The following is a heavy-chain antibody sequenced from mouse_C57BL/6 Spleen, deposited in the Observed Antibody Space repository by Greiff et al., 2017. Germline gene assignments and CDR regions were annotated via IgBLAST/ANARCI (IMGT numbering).Heavy chain of an antibody. Sequence: VQLQQPGAELVKPGASVKLSCKASGYTFTSYWMQWVKQRPGQGLEWIGEIDPSDSYTNYNQKFKGKATLTVDTSSSTAYMQLSSLTSEDSAVYYCARFYSNYGGDYWGQGTSVTVSS. D-gene: IGHD2-5*01. CDR2: IDPSDSYT. CDR1: GYTFTSYW. J-gene: IGHJ4*01. V-gene: IGHV1-50*01. CDR3: ARFYSNYGGDY.